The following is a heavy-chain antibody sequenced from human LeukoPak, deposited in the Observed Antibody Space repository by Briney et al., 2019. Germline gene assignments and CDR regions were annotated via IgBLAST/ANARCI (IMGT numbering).Heavy chain of an antibody. Sequence: HAGGSLTLSCTASGSTFGDVSVRWFRPAPGGGRGWVGLIRSKAYGGTAEYAASVKGRFTISRDDTKSVAYLQMDSLKTEDTAVYYCTREIRYCGWFQADYWGQGTLVTVSS. CDR1: GSTFGDVS. D-gene: IGHD3-9*01. CDR3: TREIRYCGWFQADY. V-gene: IGHV3-49*03. CDR2: IRSKAYGGTA. J-gene: IGHJ4*02.